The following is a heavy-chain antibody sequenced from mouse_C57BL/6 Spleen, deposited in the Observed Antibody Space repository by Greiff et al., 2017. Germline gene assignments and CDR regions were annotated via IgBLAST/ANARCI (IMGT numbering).Heavy chain of an antibody. CDR2: ISSGSSTI. J-gene: IGHJ2*01. D-gene: IGHD2-3*01. CDR1: GFTFSDYG. V-gene: IGHV5-17*01. CDR3: ASGDGYYDYFDY. Sequence: EVQVVESGGGLVKPGGSLKLSCAASGFTFSDYGMHWVRQAPEKGLEWVAYISSGSSTIYYADTVKGRFTISRDNAKNTLFLQMTSLRSEDTAMYYCASGDGYYDYFDYWGQGTTLTVSS.